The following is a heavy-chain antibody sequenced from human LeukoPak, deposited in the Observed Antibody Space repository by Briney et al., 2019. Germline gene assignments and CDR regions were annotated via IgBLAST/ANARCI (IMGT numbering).Heavy chain of an antibody. V-gene: IGHV3-66*02. Sequence: GGSLRLSCAASGFTVSSNYMSWVRQAPGKRLEWVSVIYSGGSTYYADSVKGRFTISRDNSKNTLYLQMNSLRAEDTAVYYCARGPGNYGDYVGYYGMDVWGQGTTVTVSS. CDR3: ARGPGNYGDYVGYYGMDV. CDR2: IYSGGST. D-gene: IGHD4-17*01. CDR1: GFTVSSNY. J-gene: IGHJ6*02.